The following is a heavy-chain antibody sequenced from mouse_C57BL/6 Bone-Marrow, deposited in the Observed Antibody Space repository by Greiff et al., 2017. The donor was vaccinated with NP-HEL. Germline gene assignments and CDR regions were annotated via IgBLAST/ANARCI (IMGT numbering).Heavy chain of an antibody. CDR2: IDPSDSYT. CDR3: ARSLPFAY. Sequence: QVQLQQSGAELVRPGTSVKLSCKASGYTFTSYWMHWVKQRPGQGLEWIGVIDPSDSYTNYNQKFKGKATLTVDTSSSTAYMQLSSLTSEDSAVYYCARSLPFAYWGQGTLVTVSA. V-gene: IGHV1-59*01. J-gene: IGHJ3*01. CDR1: GYTFTSYW.